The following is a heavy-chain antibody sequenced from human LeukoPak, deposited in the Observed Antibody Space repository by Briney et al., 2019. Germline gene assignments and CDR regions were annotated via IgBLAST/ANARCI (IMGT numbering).Heavy chain of an antibody. J-gene: IGHJ4*02. CDR1: GFTFSSYG. D-gene: IGHD6-13*01. Sequence: HSGGSLRLSCAASGFTFSSYGMHWVRQAPGKGLEWVAVISYDGSNKYYADSVKGRFTISRDNSKNTLYLQMNSLRAEDTAVYYCASHALAGVDYWGQGTLVTVSS. CDR3: ASHALAGVDY. CDR2: ISYDGSNK. V-gene: IGHV3-30*03.